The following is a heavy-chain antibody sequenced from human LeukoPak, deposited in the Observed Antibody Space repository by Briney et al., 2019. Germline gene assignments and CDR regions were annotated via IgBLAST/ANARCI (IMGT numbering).Heavy chain of an antibody. D-gene: IGHD2-2*01. Sequence: PGGSLRLSCAASGFSFSSYGMSWVRQAPGKGLEWVSSISASGGSTYCADSVKGHFTISRDNSKNTLYLQMNSLRAEDTAVYYCAKEGDYCSSTICYADYWGQGTLVTVSS. CDR3: AKEGDYCSSTICYADY. CDR2: ISASGGST. J-gene: IGHJ4*02. CDR1: GFSFSSYG. V-gene: IGHV3-23*01.